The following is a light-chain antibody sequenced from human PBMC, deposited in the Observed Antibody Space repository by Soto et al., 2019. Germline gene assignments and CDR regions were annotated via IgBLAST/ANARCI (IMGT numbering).Light chain of an antibody. V-gene: IGKV1-39*01. CDR3: QQIYSTPYT. Sequence: DIQMTQSPSSLSASVGDRVTITCRASQSISNYLNWYQQKPGKAPKLLIYAASSLQSGVPSRFSGSGSGTDFTLTISSLQPEYFATYYCQQIYSTPYTFGQGTKLEIK. CDR2: AAS. CDR1: QSISNY. J-gene: IGKJ2*01.